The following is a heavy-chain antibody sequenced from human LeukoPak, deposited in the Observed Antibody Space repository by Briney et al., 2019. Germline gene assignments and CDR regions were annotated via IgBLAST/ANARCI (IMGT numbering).Heavy chain of an antibody. D-gene: IGHD2-15*01. J-gene: IGHJ2*01. CDR2: INNSGGNT. CDR3: AREGYCSGGSCYDWYFDL. Sequence: PGGSLRLSCAASGFTFSSYAMSWVRQAPGKGLEWVSTINNSGGNTYYADSVKGRFTISRDNSKNTLYLQMNSLRAEDTAVYYCAREGYCSGGSCYDWYFDLWGRGTLVTVSS. CDR1: GFTFSSYA. V-gene: IGHV3-23*01.